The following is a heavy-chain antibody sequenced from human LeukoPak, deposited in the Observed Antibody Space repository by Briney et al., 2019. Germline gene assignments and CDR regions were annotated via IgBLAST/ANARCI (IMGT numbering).Heavy chain of an antibody. D-gene: IGHD3-10*01. J-gene: IGHJ4*02. CDR3: AREATMVRGVKLGY. CDR2: IYYSGST. V-gene: IGHV4-59*01. Sequence: SETLSLTCTVSGGSISSYYWSWIRQPPGKGLEWIGYIYYSGSTNYNPSLKSRVTISVDTSKNQFSLKLSSVTAADTAVYYCAREATMVRGVKLGYWGQGTLVTVSS. CDR1: GGSISSYY.